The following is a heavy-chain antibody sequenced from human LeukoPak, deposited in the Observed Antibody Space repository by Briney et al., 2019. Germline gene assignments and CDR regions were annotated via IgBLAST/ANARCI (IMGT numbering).Heavy chain of an antibody. V-gene: IGHV4-59*01. D-gene: IGHD1-26*01. CDR1: GGSIRSYY. CDR3: GGGGTYSQFDY. Sequence: SETLSITCAVSGGSIRSYYWNWVRQPPGKGLEWIGYMYYSGSTNYNPSLKSRVTISGDTSNNQFSLKLNSVTAADTAVYYCGGGGTYSQFDYWGQGTLVTVSS. J-gene: IGHJ4*02. CDR2: MYYSGST.